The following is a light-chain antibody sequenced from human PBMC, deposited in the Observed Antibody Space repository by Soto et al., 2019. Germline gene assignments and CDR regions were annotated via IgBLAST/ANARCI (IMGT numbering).Light chain of an antibody. CDR2: ATS. J-gene: IGKJ1*01. Sequence: DIQLTQSPSSLAASVGDRVTITFRVSQGISTYLNWYQQKPGKAPRLLIYATSSLQSGVPSRFRGSGSGTDFTLTISSLQPEDFATYYCQQSFSTPGTCGQGTKGDIK. V-gene: IGKV1-39*01. CDR1: QGISTY. CDR3: QQSFSTPGT.